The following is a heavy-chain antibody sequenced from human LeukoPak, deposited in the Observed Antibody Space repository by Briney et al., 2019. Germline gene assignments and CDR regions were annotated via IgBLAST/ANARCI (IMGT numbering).Heavy chain of an antibody. CDR2: LNRVGSST. V-gene: IGHV3-74*01. CDR3: TSQGREGWFDP. Sequence: PGGPVRLFCAASGFTVSSYWMHCVPQASGKSLVWVSRLNRVGSSTSYEDSVKGRFTISRDNAKNTLYLQMNSLRAEDTAVYYCTSQGREGWFDPWGQGTLVTVSS. D-gene: IGHD1-26*01. J-gene: IGHJ5*02. CDR1: GFTVSSYW.